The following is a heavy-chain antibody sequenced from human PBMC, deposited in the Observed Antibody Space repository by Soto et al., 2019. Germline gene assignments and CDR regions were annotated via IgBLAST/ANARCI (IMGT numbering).Heavy chain of an antibody. Sequence: SETLSLTCAVYGGSFSGYYWSWIRQPPGKGLEWIGEINHSGSTNYNPSLKSRVTISVDTSKNQFSLKLSSVTAADTAVYYCARATRHRPLDYCGQGTLVTVYS. CDR1: GGSFSGYY. V-gene: IGHV4-34*01. J-gene: IGHJ4*02. CDR3: ARATRHRPLDY. CDR2: INHSGST.